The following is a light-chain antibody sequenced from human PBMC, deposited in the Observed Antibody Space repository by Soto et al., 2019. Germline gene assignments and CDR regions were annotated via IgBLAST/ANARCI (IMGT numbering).Light chain of an antibody. Sequence: DIQMTQSPSTLSASEGDRVTITCRASQSVSSKLAWYQQKPGKAPKLLIYKASSLESGVPSRFSGSGSGTEFTLTISSLQPDDFATYYCQQYNTYWTFGQGTKV. CDR1: QSVSSK. V-gene: IGKV1-5*03. CDR2: KAS. CDR3: QQYNTYWT. J-gene: IGKJ1*01.